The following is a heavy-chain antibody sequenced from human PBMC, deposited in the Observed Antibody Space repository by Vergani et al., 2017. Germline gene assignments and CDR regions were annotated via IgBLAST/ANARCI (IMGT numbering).Heavy chain of an antibody. Sequence: VQMVQSGAEMKKPGSSLRVSCKDSGHNFNRYTFSWVRQAPGRGLEWIGRIIPLSRITNYADKFLDRVAIIADESANTVYMTLSNLHSQDTAVYYCARGDLPADTSMVYWGQGTLVSVSS. CDR2: IIPLSRIT. D-gene: IGHD5-18*01. CDR1: GHNFNRYT. V-gene: IGHV1-69*02. CDR3: ARGDLPADTSMVY. J-gene: IGHJ4*02.